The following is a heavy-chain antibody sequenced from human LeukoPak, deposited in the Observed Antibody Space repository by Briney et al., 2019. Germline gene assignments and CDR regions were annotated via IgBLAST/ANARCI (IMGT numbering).Heavy chain of an antibody. CDR3: AREGWLWFGETNWFDP. V-gene: IGHV4-4*07. Sequence: SETLSLTCTVSGGSISSYYWSWIRQPAGKGLEWIGRIYTSGSTNYNPSLKSRVTMSVDTSKNQFSLKLSSVTAADTAVYYCAREGWLWFGETNWFDPWGQGTLVTVSS. CDR1: GGSISSYY. J-gene: IGHJ5*02. CDR2: IYTSGST. D-gene: IGHD3-10*01.